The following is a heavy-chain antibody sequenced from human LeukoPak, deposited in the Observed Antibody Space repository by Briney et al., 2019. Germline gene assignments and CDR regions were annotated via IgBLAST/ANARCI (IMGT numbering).Heavy chain of an antibody. J-gene: IGHJ1*01. CDR3: ASLPLRFLEYSEYFRH. CDR1: GYSISSGYY. CDR2: IYYSGST. Sequence: SETLSLTCAVSGYSISSGYYWGWIRQPPGKGLEWIGYIYYSGSTYYNPSLKSRVTISVDTSKNQFSLKLSSVTAADTAVYYCASLPLRFLEYSEYFRHWGQGTLVTVSS. D-gene: IGHD3-3*01. V-gene: IGHV4-30-4*08.